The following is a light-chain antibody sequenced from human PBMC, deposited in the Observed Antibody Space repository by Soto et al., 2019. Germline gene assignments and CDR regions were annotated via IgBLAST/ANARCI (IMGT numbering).Light chain of an antibody. CDR3: QRSYSTPLS. J-gene: IGKJ3*01. CDR2: AAS. Sequence: DIQMTQSPSSLSASVGDRVTITCRASQSISSYLNWYQQKRGKAPNLLIYAASSFQSGVPSRFSGSGSETDCPLTINSLQPEDFATYHCQRSYSTPLSFGPGTKVDIK. CDR1: QSISSY. V-gene: IGKV1-39*01.